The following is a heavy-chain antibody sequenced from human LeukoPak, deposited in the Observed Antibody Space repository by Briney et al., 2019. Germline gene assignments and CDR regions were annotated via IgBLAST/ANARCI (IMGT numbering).Heavy chain of an antibody. V-gene: IGHV4-59*08. J-gene: IGHJ5*02. Sequence: PSQTLSLACTVSGGSISSYYWSWIRHPPGEGLEWIGYIYYSGSTNYHPSLKSRVSVSVDTSKNQFSLKLSSVTAADTAVYYCARQLRDWFDPWGQGTLVTVSS. CDR2: IYYSGST. CDR1: GGSISSYY. CDR3: ARQLRDWFDP. D-gene: IGHD4-17*01.